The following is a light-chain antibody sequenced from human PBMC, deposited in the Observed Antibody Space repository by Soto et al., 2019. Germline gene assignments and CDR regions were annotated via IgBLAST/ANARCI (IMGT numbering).Light chain of an antibody. CDR3: QQYGDWPLT. V-gene: IGKV3-15*01. CDR2: ATS. J-gene: IGKJ4*01. Sequence: EIVLTQSPATLSVSPGEIATLSCRSSQSVGNNFAWYQQKPGQAPRLLIFATSTRATGVPARFSGSGSGTEVTLTISSLQPEDFAVYYCQQYGDWPLTFGGGAKVEIE. CDR1: QSVGNN.